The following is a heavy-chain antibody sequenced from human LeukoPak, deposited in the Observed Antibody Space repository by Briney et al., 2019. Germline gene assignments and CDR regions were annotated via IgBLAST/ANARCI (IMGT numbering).Heavy chain of an antibody. CDR1: GFTFNNYA. J-gene: IGHJ3*02. CDR2: ISYDGNNK. V-gene: IGHV3-30*04. CDR3: ARDIFSSGWYSRAFDI. Sequence: PGGSLRLSCAASGFTFNNYAMHWVRQAPGKGLEWVAVISYDGNNKYYADSVKGRFTISSDNSKNTLSLQMNSLRAEDTAVYYCARDIFSSGWYSRAFDIWGQGTMVTVSS. D-gene: IGHD6-19*01.